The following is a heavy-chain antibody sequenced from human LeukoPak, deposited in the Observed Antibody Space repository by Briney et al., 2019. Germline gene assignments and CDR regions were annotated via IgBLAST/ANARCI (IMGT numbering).Heavy chain of an antibody. J-gene: IGHJ4*02. D-gene: IGHD6-19*01. CDR3: ARASKGVAGTLDY. CDR1: GFTFSNYA. V-gene: IGHV3-30-3*01. Sequence: GGSLRLSCAASGFTFSNYAMHWVRQAPGKGLEWVAVISYDGSNKYYADSVKGRFTISRDNSKNTLYLQMNSLRAEDTAVYYCARASKGVAGTLDYWGQGTLVTVSS. CDR2: ISYDGSNK.